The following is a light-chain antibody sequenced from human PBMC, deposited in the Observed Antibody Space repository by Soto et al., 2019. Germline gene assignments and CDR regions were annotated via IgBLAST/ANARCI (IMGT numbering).Light chain of an antibody. V-gene: IGKV3-20*01. CDR3: QQYGSSPA. CDR1: QSVSSSY. Sequence: TAVTQSPGTLALSSVERATLSCRASQSVSSSYFAWYQQPPGQAPSLINYGASSRATGIPDRFSGSASRTDFPLTISRLEPEDSAVYYYQQYGSSPAFGQGTKVDIK. CDR2: GAS. J-gene: IGKJ1*01.